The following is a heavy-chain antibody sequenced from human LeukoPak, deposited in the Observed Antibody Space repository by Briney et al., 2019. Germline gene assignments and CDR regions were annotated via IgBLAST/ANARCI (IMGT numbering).Heavy chain of an antibody. CDR1: GGSISSGGYY. D-gene: IGHD2-15*01. Sequence: PSQTLSLTCTVSGGSISSGGYYWSWIRQPPGKGLEWIGYIYHSGSTYYNPSLKSRVTISVDMSKNQFSLKLSSVTAADTAVYYCARGDCSDGSCYGFNAFDIWGQGTMVTVSS. CDR2: IYHSGST. CDR3: ARGDCSDGSCYGFNAFDI. J-gene: IGHJ3*02. V-gene: IGHV4-30-2*01.